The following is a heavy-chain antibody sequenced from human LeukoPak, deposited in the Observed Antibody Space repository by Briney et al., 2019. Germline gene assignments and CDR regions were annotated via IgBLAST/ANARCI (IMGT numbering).Heavy chain of an antibody. Sequence: GRSLRLSCAASGFTFSSYGMHWVRQAPGKGLEWVAVISYDGSNKYYADSVKGRFTISRDNSKNTLYLQMNSLRAEDTAVYYCAKDACPIASGGDCNFDYWGQGTLVTVSS. CDR2: ISYDGSNK. CDR1: GFTFSSYG. V-gene: IGHV3-30*18. D-gene: IGHD2-21*02. J-gene: IGHJ4*02. CDR3: AKDACPIASGGDCNFDY.